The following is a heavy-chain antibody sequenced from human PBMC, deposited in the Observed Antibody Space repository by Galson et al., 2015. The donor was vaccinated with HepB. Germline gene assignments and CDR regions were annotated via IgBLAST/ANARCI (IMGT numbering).Heavy chain of an antibody. D-gene: IGHD1-26*01. CDR3: ARDHVGPGIYFDN. CDR1: GFSFSSHW. Sequence: SLRLSCAASGFSFSSHWMSWVRQAPGKGLEWVANIKQDGSEKYYVGSVNGRFTISRDNAKNSLYLQMNCLRAEDTAVYFCARDHVGPGIYFDNWGQGTLVTVSS. V-gene: IGHV3-7*03. CDR2: IKQDGSEK. J-gene: IGHJ4*02.